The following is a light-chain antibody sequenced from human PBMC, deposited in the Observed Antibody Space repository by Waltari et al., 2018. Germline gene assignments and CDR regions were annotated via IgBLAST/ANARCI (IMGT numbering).Light chain of an antibody. CDR3: MIWHSSAWV. V-gene: IGLV5-45*02. Sequence: QAVLTQPSSPPASPGASASLTCPLRRGINVGTSRLSWYQQTPGSPPQYLLRYKSDSDNQQGSGVPSRFSGSKDASANAGILLISGLQSEDEADYYCMIWHSSAWVFGGGTRLIVL. CDR1: RGINVGTSR. J-gene: IGLJ3*02. CDR2: YKSDSDN.